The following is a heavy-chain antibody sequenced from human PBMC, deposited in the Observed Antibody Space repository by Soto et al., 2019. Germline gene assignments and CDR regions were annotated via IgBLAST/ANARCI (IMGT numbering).Heavy chain of an antibody. Sequence: SVKVSCKASGGTFSSHSINWMRQAPGQGLEWMGGIITLFGTANYAQNFQGRVTITADQSPSTAYIELNSLRSDDTAVYYCAREVGYGDFSAALLDWGQGTLVTVSS. CDR3: AREVGYGDFSAALLD. V-gene: IGHV1-69*13. CDR1: GGTFSSHS. J-gene: IGHJ4*02. CDR2: IITLFGTA. D-gene: IGHD4-17*01.